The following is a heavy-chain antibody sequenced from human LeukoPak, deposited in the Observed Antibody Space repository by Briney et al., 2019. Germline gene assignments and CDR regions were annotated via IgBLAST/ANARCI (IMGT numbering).Heavy chain of an antibody. D-gene: IGHD1-26*01. CDR3: ARVMVGAPAY. Sequence: GGSLRLSCAASGFTFSSYAMHWVRQAPGKGLEWVAVISYDGSNKYYADSVKGRFTISRDNSKNTLYLQMNSLRAEDTAVYYCARVMVGAPAYWGQGTLVTVSS. CDR2: ISYDGSNK. CDR1: GFTFSSYA. V-gene: IGHV3-30-3*01. J-gene: IGHJ4*02.